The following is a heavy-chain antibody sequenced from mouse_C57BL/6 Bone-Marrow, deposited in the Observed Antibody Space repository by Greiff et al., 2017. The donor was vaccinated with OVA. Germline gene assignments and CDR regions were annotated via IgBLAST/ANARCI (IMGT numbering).Heavy chain of an antibody. D-gene: IGHD1-1*01. CDR3: ARIYYDFGY. V-gene: IGHV1-81*01. CDR2: IYPRSGNT. CDR1: GYTFTSSG. Sequence: VKLMESGAELARPGASVKLSCKASGYTFTSSGISWVKQRTGQGLEWIGEIYPRSGNTYYNEKFKGKATLTADKSSSTAYMELRSLTSEDSAVYFCARIYYDFGYWGQGTTLTVSS. J-gene: IGHJ2*01.